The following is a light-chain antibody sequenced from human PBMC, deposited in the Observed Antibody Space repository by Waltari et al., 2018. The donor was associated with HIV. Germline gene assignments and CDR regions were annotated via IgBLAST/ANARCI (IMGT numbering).Light chain of an antibody. CDR1: SSNIGAGYD. CDR3: QSYDSGLTAYV. J-gene: IGLJ1*01. Sequence: QSVLTQPPSVSGAPGQRVTISCTGSSSNIGAGYDFPWVQKLHGTAPKLLIYGNTNRPSGVPDGFSGSKSGTSASLAITGLHAEDEADYYCQSYDSGLTAYVFGTGTKVTVL. CDR2: GNT. V-gene: IGLV1-40*01.